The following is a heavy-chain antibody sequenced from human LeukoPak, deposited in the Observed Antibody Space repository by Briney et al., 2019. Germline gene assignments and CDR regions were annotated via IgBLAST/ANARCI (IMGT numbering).Heavy chain of an antibody. CDR3: AACARDCYAYYFDY. CDR2: IFHSGNT. CDR1: GGSVSGGNFY. J-gene: IGHJ4*02. Sequence: SETLSLTCTVSGGSVSGGNFYWSWIRQPPGKGLEWIGYIFHSGNTNYNPSLKSRVTMSVDTSKSQFSLKLSSVTAADTAVYHGAACARDCYAYYFDYWGQGTLVTVSS. V-gene: IGHV4-61*01. D-gene: IGHD2-21*02.